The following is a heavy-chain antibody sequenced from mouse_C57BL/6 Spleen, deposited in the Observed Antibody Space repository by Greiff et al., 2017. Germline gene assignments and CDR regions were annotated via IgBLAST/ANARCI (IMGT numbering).Heavy chain of an antibody. J-gene: IGHJ3*01. Sequence: QVQLQQPGAELVKPGASVKLSCKASGYTFTSYWMHWVKQRPGQGLEWIGMIHPNSGSTNYNEKFKSKATLTVDKSSSTAYMQLSSLTSEDSAVYYCAREDYRLLSWFAYWGQGTLVTVSA. V-gene: IGHV1-64*01. D-gene: IGHD2-14*01. CDR1: GYTFTSYW. CDR3: AREDYRLLSWFAY. CDR2: IHPNSGST.